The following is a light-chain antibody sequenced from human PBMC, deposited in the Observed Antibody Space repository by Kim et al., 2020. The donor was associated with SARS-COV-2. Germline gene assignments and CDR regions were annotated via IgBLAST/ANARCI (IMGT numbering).Light chain of an antibody. CDR2: DAS. CDR3: QQYGRSAA. J-gene: IGKJ1*01. Sequence: EIVLTQSPGTLSLSPGERATLSCRATQTVNHNYLAWYQHKPGQAPRLLIYDASTRAPGIPDRFSGSGSGTDFTPTISRLEPEDVAVYYCQQYGRSAAFGQATKVDIK. V-gene: IGKV3-20*01. CDR1: QTVNHNY.